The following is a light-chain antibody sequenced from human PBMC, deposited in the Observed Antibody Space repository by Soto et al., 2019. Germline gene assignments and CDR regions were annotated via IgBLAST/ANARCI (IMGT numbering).Light chain of an antibody. V-gene: IGLV2-14*01. CDR1: RNDVGGYNY. Sequence: QSVLTQPAAVSGSPGQSITISCTGTRNDVGGYNYVSWYQQHPGRAPKLMIFEVSERPSGVSNRFSGFKSGNTASLTISGLQAEDEADYYCSSCTRSSTVVFGGGTKLTVL. J-gene: IGLJ2*01. CDR3: SSCTRSSTVV. CDR2: EVS.